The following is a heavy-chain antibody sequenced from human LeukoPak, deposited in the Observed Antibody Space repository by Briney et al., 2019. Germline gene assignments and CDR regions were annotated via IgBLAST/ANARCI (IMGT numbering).Heavy chain of an antibody. J-gene: IGHJ4*02. CDR2: ISSSSSYI. V-gene: IGHV3-21*01. CDR3: ARECGGKGDSFDN. D-gene: IGHD3-16*01. Sequence: GGSLRLSCAASGFTFSSYSMNWVRQAPGKGLEWVSSISSSSSYIYYADSVKGRFTISRDNAENSLYLQMNSLRAEDTAVYYWARECGGKGDSFDNGGKGTLVTVS. CDR1: GFTFSSYS.